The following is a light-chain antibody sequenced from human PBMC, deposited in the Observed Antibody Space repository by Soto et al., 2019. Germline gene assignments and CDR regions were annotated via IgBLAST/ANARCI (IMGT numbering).Light chain of an antibody. V-gene: IGLV2-23*01. CDR1: SSDVGSYNL. CDR2: EGS. J-gene: IGLJ7*01. CDR3: CSYAGSSTFAV. Sequence: QSALTQPASVSGSPGQSITISCTGTSSDVGSYNLVSWYQQHPGKAPKLMIYEGSKRPSGVSTSFSGSTSGNTASLTISGLQAEDEADYYCCSYAGSSTFAVFGGGTQLTVL.